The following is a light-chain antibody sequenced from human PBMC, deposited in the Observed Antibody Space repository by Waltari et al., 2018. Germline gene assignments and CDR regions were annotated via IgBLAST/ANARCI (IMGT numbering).Light chain of an antibody. CDR2: DAS. Sequence: DTQLSQFPSTLAASVGTRLTITCRAREAINKWLAWYQQKPGKAPKVLIYDASTLQSGVPSRFSGSGSGTEFTLTIDSLQPDDFATYYCQQYNSYWTFGQGTKVEIK. J-gene: IGKJ1*01. V-gene: IGKV1-5*01. CDR1: EAINKW. CDR3: QQYNSYWT.